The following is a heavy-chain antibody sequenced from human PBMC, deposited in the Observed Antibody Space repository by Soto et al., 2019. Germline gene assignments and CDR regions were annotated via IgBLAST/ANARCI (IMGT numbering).Heavy chain of an antibody. J-gene: IGHJ4*02. CDR2: IYTSGST. CDR3: ASTTYYYDSSGYYYVDY. V-gene: IGHV4-4*07. Sequence: PSETLSLTSTLSGGSISSYYCSWIRQPAGKGLEWIGRIYTSGSTNYNPSLKSRVTMSVDTSKNQFSLKLSSVTAADTAVYYCASTTYYYDSSGYYYVDYWGQGTLVTVSS. D-gene: IGHD3-22*01. CDR1: GGSISSYY.